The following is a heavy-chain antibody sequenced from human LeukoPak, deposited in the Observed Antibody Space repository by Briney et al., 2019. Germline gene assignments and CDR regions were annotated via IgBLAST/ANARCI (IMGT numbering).Heavy chain of an antibody. J-gene: IGHJ4*02. Sequence: GGSLRLSCAVSGFTFSSYAMSWVRQAPGKGLEWGSTISASGGSTYYADSVKGRFTISRDNSKNTLYLQMNSLRAEDTAVYYCARDTRGYDSIDWGQGTLVTVSS. CDR3: ARDTRGYDSID. D-gene: IGHD5-12*01. CDR2: ISASGGST. V-gene: IGHV3-23*01. CDR1: GFTFSSYA.